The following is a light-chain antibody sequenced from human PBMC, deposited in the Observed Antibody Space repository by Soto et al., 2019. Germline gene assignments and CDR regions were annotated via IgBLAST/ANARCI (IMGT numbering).Light chain of an antibody. CDR3: QQYNNWPPIT. Sequence: EIEMTQAPATLAVSARERAPLSCTASQSVSSNLAWYQQKPGQAPRLLIYGASTRATGIPARFSGSGSGTEFTLNISSLQSEDFAVYYCQQYNNWPPITFGQGTRLEIK. CDR1: QSVSSN. J-gene: IGKJ5*01. V-gene: IGKV3-15*01. CDR2: GAS.